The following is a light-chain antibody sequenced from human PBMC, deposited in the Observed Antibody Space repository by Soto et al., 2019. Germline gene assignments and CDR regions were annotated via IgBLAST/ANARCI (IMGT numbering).Light chain of an antibody. V-gene: IGKV1-33*01. CDR3: QQSDNLPLT. J-gene: IGKJ4*01. CDR1: QDINNY. Sequence: DSPMTPSPSSLSASVGDKVTITCQASQDINNYLNWYQQKPGKAPKLLIYDASHLETGVPSRISGSGSGTDFTVAISSLQPEDIATYYCQQSDNLPLTFGGGTKVLI. CDR2: DAS.